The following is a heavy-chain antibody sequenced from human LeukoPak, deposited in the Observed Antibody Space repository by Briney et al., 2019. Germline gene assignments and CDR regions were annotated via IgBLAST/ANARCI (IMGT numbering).Heavy chain of an antibody. J-gene: IGHJ6*03. CDR2: IYSGGST. Sequence: PGGSLRLSCAASGFTVSSNYMSWVRQAPGKGLEWVSVIYSGGSTYYADSVKGRFTISRDNSKNTLYLQMNSLRAEDTAVYYCARGPATVTTNYYMDVWGKGTTVTVSS. D-gene: IGHD4-11*01. V-gene: IGHV3-53*01. CDR1: GFTVSSNY. CDR3: ARGPATVTTNYYMDV.